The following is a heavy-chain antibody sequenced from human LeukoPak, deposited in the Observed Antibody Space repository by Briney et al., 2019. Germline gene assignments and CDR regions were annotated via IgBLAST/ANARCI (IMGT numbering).Heavy chain of an antibody. CDR3: ASYGAVDAFDI. CDR2: IIPIFGTA. D-gene: IGHD4-17*01. CDR1: GGTFSSYA. V-gene: IGHV1-69*01. J-gene: IGHJ3*02. Sequence: SVTVSCKASGGTFSSYAISWVRQAPGQGLEWMGGIIPIFGTANYAQKFQGRVTITADESTSTAYMELSSLRSEDTAVYYCASYGAVDAFDIWGQGTMVTVSS.